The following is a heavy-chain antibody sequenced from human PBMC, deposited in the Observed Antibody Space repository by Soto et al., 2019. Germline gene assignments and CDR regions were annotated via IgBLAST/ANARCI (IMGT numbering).Heavy chain of an antibody. J-gene: IGHJ4*02. CDR2: IYYSGST. Sequence: SETLPLTCTVSGGSISTSSYYWCWIRQPPGKGLECIGSIYYSGSTYYNPSLKSRVTISVDTSKNQFSLKLSSVTAADTAVYYCARYDYDNNIYSIDYWGQGALVTVS. V-gene: IGHV4-39*07. D-gene: IGHD3-22*01. CDR3: ARYDYDNNIYSIDY. CDR1: GGSISTSSYY.